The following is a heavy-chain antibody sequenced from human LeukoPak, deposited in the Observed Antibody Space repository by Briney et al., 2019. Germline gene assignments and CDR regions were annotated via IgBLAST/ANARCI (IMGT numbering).Heavy chain of an antibody. D-gene: IGHD1-26*01. CDR2: IYTSGST. J-gene: IGHJ4*02. Sequence: SQTLSLTCTVSGNSISSGDNYWSWIRQPAGKGLEWIGRIYTSGSTNYNPSLKSRVTISVDTSKNQFSLKLSSVTAADTAVYYCARGYSGSYSHFDYWGQGTLVTVSS. CDR1: GNSISSGDNY. CDR3: ARGYSGSYSHFDY. V-gene: IGHV4-61*02.